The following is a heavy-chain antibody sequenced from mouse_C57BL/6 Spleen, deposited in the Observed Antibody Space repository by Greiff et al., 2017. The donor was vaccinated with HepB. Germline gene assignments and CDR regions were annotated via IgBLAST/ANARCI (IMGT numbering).Heavy chain of an antibody. V-gene: IGHV3-2*02. Sequence: EVKVEESGPGLVKPSQSLSLTCTVTGYSITSGYGWNWIRQFPGNKLEWMGYISYSGSTNYNPSLKSRISITRVTSKNQFFLQLNSVTTEDTATYYCARTARIKYWGQGTTLTVSS. CDR2: ISYSGST. D-gene: IGHD1-2*01. CDR1: GYSITSGYG. J-gene: IGHJ2*01. CDR3: ARTARIKY.